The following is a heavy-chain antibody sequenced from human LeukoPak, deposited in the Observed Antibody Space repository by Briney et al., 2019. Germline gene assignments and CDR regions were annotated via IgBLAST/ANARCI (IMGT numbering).Heavy chain of an antibody. Sequence: GASVKVSCKASGYTFTSYDINWVRQATGQGLEWMGWMNPNSGNTGYAQKFQGRVTMTRNTSISTAYMELSSLRSEDTAVNYCAGALDILTGYSNWGQGTLVTVSS. J-gene: IGHJ4*02. D-gene: IGHD3-9*01. CDR3: AGALDILTGYSN. V-gene: IGHV1-8*01. CDR1: GYTFTSYD. CDR2: MNPNSGNT.